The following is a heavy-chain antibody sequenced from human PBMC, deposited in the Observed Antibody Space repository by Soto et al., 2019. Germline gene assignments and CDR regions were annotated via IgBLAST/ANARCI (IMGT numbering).Heavy chain of an antibody. CDR1: GYTFTSYY. Sequence: SVKVSCKASGYTFTSYYMHWVRQAPGQGLEWMGIINPSGGSTSYAQKFQGRVTMTRDTSTSTVYMELSSLRSEDTAVYYCARGPLSYYYYYGMDVWGQGTTVTVSS. J-gene: IGHJ6*02. V-gene: IGHV1-46*01. CDR3: ARGPLSYYYYYGMDV. CDR2: INPSGGST.